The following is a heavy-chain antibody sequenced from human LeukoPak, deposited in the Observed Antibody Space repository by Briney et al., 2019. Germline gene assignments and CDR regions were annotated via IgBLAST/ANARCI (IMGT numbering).Heavy chain of an antibody. J-gene: IGHJ4*02. D-gene: IGHD2-15*01. CDR1: GGSMSIYY. Sequence: SETLSLTCSVAGGSMSIYYWSWIRQPPGKGPEWIGYASYSGSTNYSPSLKSRVTISVDTSKNQFSLKLSSVTAADTAVYYCASLSRVAGTFSEFLFWGQGTLVTVSS. CDR3: ASLSRVAGTFSEFLF. CDR2: ASYSGST. V-gene: IGHV4-59*01.